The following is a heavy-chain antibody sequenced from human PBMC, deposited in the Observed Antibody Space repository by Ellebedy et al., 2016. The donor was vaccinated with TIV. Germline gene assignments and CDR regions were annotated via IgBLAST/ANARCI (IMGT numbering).Heavy chain of an antibody. Sequence: ASVKVSCKASGYSCTGYYMHWVRQAPGQGLEWMGWINPNSGGTNYAQKFQGRVTMTRDTSISAAYMELSRLRSDDTAVYSCARQPDMQGRGLDYWGQGTLVTVSS. J-gene: IGHJ4*02. CDR1: GYSCTGYY. CDR3: ARQPDMQGRGLDY. V-gene: IGHV1-2*02. CDR2: INPNSGGT. D-gene: IGHD1-14*01.